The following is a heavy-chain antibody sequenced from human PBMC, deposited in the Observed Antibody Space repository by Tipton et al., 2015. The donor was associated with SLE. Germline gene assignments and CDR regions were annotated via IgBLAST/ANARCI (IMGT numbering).Heavy chain of an antibody. CDR1: GFTFSSSW. CDR2: IKEDGSEK. D-gene: IGHD2/OR15-2a*01. V-gene: IGHV3-7*01. J-gene: IGHJ4*02. Sequence: SLRLSCAASGFTFSSSWMNWVRLAPGKGLEWVANIKEDGSEKHYVDSVKDRLTTSRDNAKKSVYLQMNSLRADDTAVYYCARGKYYFDYWGQGALVTVSS. CDR3: ARGKYYFDY.